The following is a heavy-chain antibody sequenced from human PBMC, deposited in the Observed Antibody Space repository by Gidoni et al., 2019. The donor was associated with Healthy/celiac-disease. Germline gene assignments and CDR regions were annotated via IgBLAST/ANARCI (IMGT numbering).Heavy chain of an antibody. CDR1: GVTLSTHS. D-gene: IGHD3-10*01. Sequence: EVRLVESGGGLVKPGGSLRLPCAASGVTLSTHSMNWVRHGPGKGLAWVSAISTSISYIYYADAVKGRFTISRDNAKNSLYLQLNSLRAEDTAVYYCARQAYGESELYFDLWGRGTLVTVSS. CDR3: ARQAYGESELYFDL. J-gene: IGHJ2*01. V-gene: IGHV3-21*01. CDR2: ISTSISYI.